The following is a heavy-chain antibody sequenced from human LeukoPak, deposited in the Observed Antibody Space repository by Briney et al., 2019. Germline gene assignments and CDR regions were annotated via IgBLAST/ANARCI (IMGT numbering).Heavy chain of an antibody. CDR3: ARGGRWLQFVGPDY. V-gene: IGHV3-11*05. D-gene: IGHD5-24*01. J-gene: IGHJ4*02. Sequence: GGSLRLSCAASGFTFSDYYMSWIRQAPGRGLEWVSYISSSSSYTNYADSVKGRFTISRDNAKNSLYLQMNSLRAEDTAVYYCARGGRWLQFVGPDYWGQGTLVTVSS. CDR2: ISSSSSYT. CDR1: GFTFSDYY.